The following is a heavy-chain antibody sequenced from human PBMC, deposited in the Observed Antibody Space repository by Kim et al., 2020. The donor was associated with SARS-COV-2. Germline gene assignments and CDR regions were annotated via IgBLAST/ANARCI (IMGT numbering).Heavy chain of an antibody. D-gene: IGHD3-22*01. Sequence: SVNGRFTNSEDNSQNTLYLQMNSQRAEDTAVYYCAKEYGRSSGYLYYFDYWGQGTLVTVSS. J-gene: IGHJ4*02. CDR3: AKEYGRSSGYLYYFDY. V-gene: IGHV3-23*01.